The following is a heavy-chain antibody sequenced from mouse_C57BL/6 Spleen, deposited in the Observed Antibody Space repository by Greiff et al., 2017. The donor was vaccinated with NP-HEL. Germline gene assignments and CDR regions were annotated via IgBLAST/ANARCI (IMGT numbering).Heavy chain of an antibody. J-gene: IGHJ1*03. CDR2: ILPGSGST. D-gene: IGHD1-1*01. Sequence: VQLQQSGAELMKPGASVKLSCKATGYTFTGYWIEWVKQRPGHGLEWIGEILPGSGSTNYNEKFKGKATFTADTSSNTAYMQLSSLTTEDSAIYYWARSGGSRRGGYWYFDVWGTGTTVTVSS. CDR3: ARSGGSRRGGYWYFDV. V-gene: IGHV1-9*01. CDR1: GYTFTGYW.